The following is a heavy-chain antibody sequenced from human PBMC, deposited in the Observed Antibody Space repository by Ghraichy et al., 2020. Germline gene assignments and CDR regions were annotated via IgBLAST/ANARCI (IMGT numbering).Heavy chain of an antibody. CDR2: ISAYNGDT. D-gene: IGHD3-10*01. CDR1: GYTFTSYG. V-gene: IGHV1-18*04. CDR3: ARGFTRFGEPKGADY. Sequence: ASVKVSCKASGYTFTSYGISWVRQAPGQGLEWMGWISAYNGDTNYTQKLQGRVTMTTDTSTSTAFMELRSLTSDDTAVYYCARGFTRFGEPKGADYWGQGTLVTVSS. J-gene: IGHJ4*02.